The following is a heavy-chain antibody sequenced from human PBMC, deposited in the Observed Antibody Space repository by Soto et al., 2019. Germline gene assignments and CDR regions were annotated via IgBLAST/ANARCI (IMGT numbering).Heavy chain of an antibody. V-gene: IGHV1-69*10. CDR1: GDNFKKNV. D-gene: IGHD5-18*01. CDR2: TIPALGKT. CDR3: ASQALYSYGPLGYYGMDV. Sequence: SVKVSCKTSGDNFKKNVFTWVRQAPGQGLEWMGGTIPALGKTHYIEKFQGRVTITVDDATRTVYMEVRDLTSEDTAIYYCASQALYSYGPLGYYGMDVWGQGTTVTVSS. J-gene: IGHJ6*02.